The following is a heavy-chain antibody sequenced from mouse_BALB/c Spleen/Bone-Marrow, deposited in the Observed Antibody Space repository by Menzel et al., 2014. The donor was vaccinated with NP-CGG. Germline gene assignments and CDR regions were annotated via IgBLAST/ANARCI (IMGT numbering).Heavy chain of an antibody. CDR3: TRRRSLDY. V-gene: IGHV1-63*01. CDR2: IYPGSGNT. Sequence: QVQLKDSGTELVRPGTSVKISCKASGYAFTNYWLGWAKQRPGHGLEWIGDIYPGSGNTYYNEKFKGKVTLTADKSSSTAYMQLSGLTSEDSAVYFCTRRRSLDYWGQGTTLTVSS. CDR1: GYAFTNYW. J-gene: IGHJ2*01.